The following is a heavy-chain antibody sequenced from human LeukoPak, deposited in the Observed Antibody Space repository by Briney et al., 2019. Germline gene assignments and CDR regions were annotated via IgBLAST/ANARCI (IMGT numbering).Heavy chain of an antibody. Sequence: GGSLRLSCAASGFTFSSYAMHWVRQAPGKGLEWVAVISYDGSNKYYADSVKGRFTISRDNSKNTLYLQMNSLRAEDTAVYYCARPHQIAVAGTHDAFDIWGQGTMVTVSS. J-gene: IGHJ3*02. CDR1: GFTFSSYA. CDR3: ARPHQIAVAGTHDAFDI. V-gene: IGHV3-30-3*01. D-gene: IGHD6-19*01. CDR2: ISYDGSNK.